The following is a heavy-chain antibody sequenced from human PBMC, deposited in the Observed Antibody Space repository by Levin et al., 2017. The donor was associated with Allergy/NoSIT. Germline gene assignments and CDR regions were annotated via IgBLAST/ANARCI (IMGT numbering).Heavy chain of an antibody. CDR3: AVPYYFDGSRYYPDY. CDR1: GFTFSSYW. Sequence: GASVKVSCAASGFTFSSYWMTWVRQAPGQGPQWVANIKQDGSEKYYVDSVKGRFTISRDNARTSLYLQMNSLRAEDTAVYYCAVPYYFDGSRYYPDYWGLGTLVTVSS. V-gene: IGHV3-7*01. J-gene: IGHJ4*02. CDR2: IKQDGSEK. D-gene: IGHD3-22*01.